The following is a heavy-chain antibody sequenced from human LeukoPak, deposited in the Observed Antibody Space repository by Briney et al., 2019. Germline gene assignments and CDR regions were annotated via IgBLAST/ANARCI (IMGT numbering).Heavy chain of an antibody. Sequence: SVKVSCKASGGTFTSYAISWVRQAPGQGLEWMGGIIPIFGTANYAQKFQGRVTITADESTSTAYMELSSLRSEDTAVYYCAREVGSSGWSHFDYWGQGTLVTVSS. CDR1: GGTFTSYA. CDR3: AREVGSSGWSHFDY. J-gene: IGHJ4*02. CDR2: IIPIFGTA. D-gene: IGHD6-19*01. V-gene: IGHV1-69*13.